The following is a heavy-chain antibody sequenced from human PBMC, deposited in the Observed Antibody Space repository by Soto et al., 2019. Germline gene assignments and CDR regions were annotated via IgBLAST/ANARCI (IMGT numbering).Heavy chain of an antibody. Sequence: QVQLQESGPGLVKPSQTLSLTCTVSGGSISSGGYYWSWIRQHPGRGLEWIGYVYYSGSTYYNPSHKSRVTISVDTSKNQFSLKLSSVTAADTAVYYCARGGRRAPGMDVWGQGTTVTVSS. CDR3: ARGGRRAPGMDV. V-gene: IGHV4-31*03. CDR2: VYYSGST. CDR1: GGSISSGGYY. J-gene: IGHJ6*02.